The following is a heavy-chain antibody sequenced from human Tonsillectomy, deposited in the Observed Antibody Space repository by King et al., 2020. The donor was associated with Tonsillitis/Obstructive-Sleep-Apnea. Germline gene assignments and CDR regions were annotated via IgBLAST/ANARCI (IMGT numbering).Heavy chain of an antibody. D-gene: IGHD3-10*01. V-gene: IGHV3-23*04. CDR3: AKEGQRVYGSGTRDYYYYYYMDV. CDR1: GFTFSSYA. CDR2: ISGSGGVT. Sequence: VQLVESGGGLVQPGGSLRLSCAASGFTFSSYAMSWVRLAPGKGLEWVSTISGSGGVTYYADSVKGRFTISRDNSKNTLYLQMNSLRAEDTALYYCAKEGQRVYGSGTRDYYYYYYMDVWGKGTTVTVSS. J-gene: IGHJ6*03.